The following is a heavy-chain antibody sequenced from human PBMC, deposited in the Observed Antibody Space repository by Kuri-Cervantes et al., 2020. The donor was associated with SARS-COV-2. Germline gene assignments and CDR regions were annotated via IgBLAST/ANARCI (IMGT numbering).Heavy chain of an antibody. J-gene: IGHJ3*02. CDR2: ISGSGGST. V-gene: IGHV3-23*01. Sequence: GESLKISCAASGFTFNSFAMSWVRQAPGKGLEWVSAISGSGGSTYYADSVKGRFTISRDNSKNTLYLQMNSLRAEDTAVYYCARDPGITMIGAFDIWGQGTMVTVSS. D-gene: IGHD3-22*01. CDR1: GFTFNSFA. CDR3: ARDPGITMIGAFDI.